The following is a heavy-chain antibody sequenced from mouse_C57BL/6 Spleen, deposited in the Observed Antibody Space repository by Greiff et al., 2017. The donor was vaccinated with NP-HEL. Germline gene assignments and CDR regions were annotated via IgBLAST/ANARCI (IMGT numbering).Heavy chain of an antibody. Sequence: QVQLQQSGAELVKPGASVKLSCKASGYTFTSYWMHWVKQRPGQGLEWIGMIHPNSGSTNYNEKFKSKATLTVDKSSSTAYMQLSSLTSEDSAVYYCARLGINWVFDYWGQGTTLTVSS. D-gene: IGHD4-1*01. J-gene: IGHJ2*01. V-gene: IGHV1-64*01. CDR2: IHPNSGST. CDR3: ARLGINWVFDY. CDR1: GYTFTSYW.